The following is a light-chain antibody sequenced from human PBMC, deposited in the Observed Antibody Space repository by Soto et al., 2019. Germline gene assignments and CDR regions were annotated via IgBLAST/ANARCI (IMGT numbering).Light chain of an antibody. Sequence: QSALTQPASVSGSPGQSITLSCTRTSSDVGGYNYVSWYHQHPGKAPKLMIYDVSNRPSGVSNRFSGSKSGNTASLTISGLQAEDEADYYCSSYTSSSTVVFGGGTKRTVL. V-gene: IGLV2-14*01. CDR2: DVS. J-gene: IGLJ2*01. CDR1: SSDVGGYNY. CDR3: SSYTSSSTVV.